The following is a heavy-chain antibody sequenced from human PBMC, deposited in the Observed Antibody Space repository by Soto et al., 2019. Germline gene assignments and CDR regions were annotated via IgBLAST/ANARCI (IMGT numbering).Heavy chain of an antibody. CDR1: GFTVSSNY. D-gene: IGHD5-12*01. Sequence: GGSLRLSCAASGFTVSSNYMSWVRQAPGKGLEWVSVIYSGGSTYYADSVKGRFTISRDNSKNTLYLQMNSLRDEDTAVYYCASSEEWLRSFDYWGQGTLVTVSS. CDR2: IYSGGST. CDR3: ASSEEWLRSFDY. J-gene: IGHJ4*02. V-gene: IGHV3-66*01.